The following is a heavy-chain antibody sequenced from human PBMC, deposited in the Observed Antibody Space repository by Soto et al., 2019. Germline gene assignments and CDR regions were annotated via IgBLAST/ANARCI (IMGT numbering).Heavy chain of an antibody. V-gene: IGHV4-38-2*02. Sequence: PSETLSLTCTVSGDSVTNGFYWGWIRQSAGQGLEWLGTVYPSGNTYYNPSVRGRVSMSIDPSKNQFSLKLSSVTAADTAVYYCARGNQYYYGSGSYYNNWFDPWGQGTLVTVSS. D-gene: IGHD3-10*01. CDR1: GDSVTNGFY. CDR3: ARGNQYYYGSGSYYNNWFDP. CDR2: VYPSGNT. J-gene: IGHJ5*02.